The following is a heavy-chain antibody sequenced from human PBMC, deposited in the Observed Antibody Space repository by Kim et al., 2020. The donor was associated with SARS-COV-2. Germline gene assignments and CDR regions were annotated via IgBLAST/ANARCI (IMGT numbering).Heavy chain of an antibody. D-gene: IGHD2-21*02. V-gene: IGHV3-9*01. CDR2: ISWNSGSI. CDR1: GFTFDDYA. CDR3: AKGVVVVTGDWFDP. Sequence: GGSLRRSCAASGFTFDDYAMHWVRQAPGKGLEWVSGISWNSGSIGYADSVKGRFTISRDNAKNSLYLQMNSLRAEDTALYYCAKGVVVVTGDWFDPWGQG. J-gene: IGHJ5*02.